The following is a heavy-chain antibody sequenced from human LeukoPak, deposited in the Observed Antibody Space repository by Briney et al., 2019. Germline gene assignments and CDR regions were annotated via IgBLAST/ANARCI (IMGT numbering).Heavy chain of an antibody. CDR3: ARSVAAAGHDAFDI. V-gene: IGHV3-13*01. D-gene: IGHD6-13*01. J-gene: IGHJ3*02. CDR1: GFTFSSYD. CDR2: IGTAGDT. Sequence: GGSLRLSCAASGFTFSSYDMHWVRQATGKGLEWVSAIGTAGDTYYPGSVKGRFTISRENAKNSLYLQMNGLRAGDTAVYYCARSVAAAGHDAFDIWGQGTMVTVSS.